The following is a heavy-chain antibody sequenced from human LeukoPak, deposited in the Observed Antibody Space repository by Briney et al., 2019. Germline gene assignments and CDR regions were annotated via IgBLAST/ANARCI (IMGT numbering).Heavy chain of an antibody. CDR3: AKSFYDFWSGLKYYFDY. CDR1: GFTFSSYA. J-gene: IGHJ4*02. V-gene: IGHV3-23*01. CDR2: ISGSGGST. Sequence: GGSLRLSCAASGFTFSSYAMSWVRQAPGKGLEWVSAISGSGGSTYYADSVKGRFTISRDNSKNTLYLQMSSLRAEDTAVYYCAKSFYDFWSGLKYYFDYWGQGTLVTVSS. D-gene: IGHD3-3*01.